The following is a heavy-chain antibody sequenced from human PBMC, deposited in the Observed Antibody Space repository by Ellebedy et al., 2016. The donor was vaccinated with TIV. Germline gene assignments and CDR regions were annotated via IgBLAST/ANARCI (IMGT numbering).Heavy chain of an antibody. J-gene: IGHJ4*02. CDR2: IVVRSGNA. CDR1: GFTFSNSA. Sequence: AASVKVSCKASGFTFSNSAVQWVRPARGQRLEWLGWIVVRSGNANYAQKLQHRVTITRDISTSTAYMELSSLRSEDTAIYYSGARNNWNDEYWGQGTLLTVSS. CDR3: GARNNWNDEY. V-gene: IGHV1-58*01. D-gene: IGHD1-1*01.